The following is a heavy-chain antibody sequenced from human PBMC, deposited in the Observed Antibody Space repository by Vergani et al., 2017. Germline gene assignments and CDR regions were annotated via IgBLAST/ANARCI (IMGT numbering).Heavy chain of an antibody. J-gene: IGHJ4*02. CDR1: GDSVISTDYH. CDR2: MDYSGST. D-gene: IGHD2-15*01. CDR3: ASKRGACRAAYCHSYDF. V-gene: IGHV4-39*01. Sequence: QVQLQESGPGLVKPSETLSLTCTVSGDSVISTDYHWGWIRQPPGKGLEWIGSMDYSGSTPYNPSLESRISISFDTPKNQFSLRLTSVTAADTAVYYCASKRGACRAAYCHSYDFWGPGTLVGVSS.